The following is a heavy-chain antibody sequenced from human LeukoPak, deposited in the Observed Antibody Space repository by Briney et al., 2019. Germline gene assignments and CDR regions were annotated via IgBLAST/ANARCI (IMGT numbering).Heavy chain of an antibody. Sequence: GGSLRLSCAASGSTFSSYWMSWVRQAPGKGLEWVANIKQDGSEKYYVDSVKGRFTISRDNAKNSLYLQMNSLRAEDTAVYYCARDPGYCSGGSCQYYYYYYMDVWGKGTTVTVSS. CDR2: IKQDGSEK. J-gene: IGHJ6*03. CDR3: ARDPGYCSGGSCQYYYYYYMDV. V-gene: IGHV3-7*01. CDR1: GSTFSSYW. D-gene: IGHD2-15*01.